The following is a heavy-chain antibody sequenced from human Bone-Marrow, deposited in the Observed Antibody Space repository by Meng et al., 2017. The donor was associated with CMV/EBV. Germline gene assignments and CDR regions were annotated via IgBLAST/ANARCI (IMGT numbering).Heavy chain of an antibody. J-gene: IGHJ4*02. Sequence: SETLSLTCTASGCPISGSSYYWGWSRQPPGKGLEWIGSLYFNGSTYYNPSLKGRLTISADTSRNQFSLKLSSVTAADTAVYYCARHFRSSRFSSGYFDYWGQGALVIVSS. V-gene: IGHV4-39*01. CDR3: ARHFRSSRFSSGYFDY. CDR1: GCPISGSSYY. D-gene: IGHD3-22*01. CDR2: LYFNGST.